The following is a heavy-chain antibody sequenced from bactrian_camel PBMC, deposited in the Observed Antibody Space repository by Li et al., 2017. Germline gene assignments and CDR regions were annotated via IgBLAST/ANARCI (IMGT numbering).Heavy chain of an antibody. V-gene: IGHV3S55*01. CDR2: IGKDGRT. CDR1: GYTSSSYA. J-gene: IGHJ4*01. Sequence: HVQMVESGGGSVQAGGSLRLTCVPSGYTSSSYAMGWFRQPPGSEREGVAAIGKDGRTTYADSVKGRFTISRDNAKDTLYLQMNSLKIEDTAVYYCALGSSRQATMTARGKGTQVTVS. D-gene: IGHD3*01.